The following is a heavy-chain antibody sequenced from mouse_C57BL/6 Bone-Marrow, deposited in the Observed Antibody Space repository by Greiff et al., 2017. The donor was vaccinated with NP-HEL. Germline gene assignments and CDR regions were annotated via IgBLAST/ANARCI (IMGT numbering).Heavy chain of an antibody. CDR3: ARYGYVDV. Sequence: EVQLQQSGPELVKPGASVKISCKASGYSFTGYYMNWVKQSPEKSLEWIGEINPSTGGTTYNQKFKAKATLTVDKSSSTAYMQLKSLTSEDSAVYYCARYGYVDVWGTGTTVTVSS. CDR2: INPSTGGT. J-gene: IGHJ1*03. CDR1: GYSFTGYY. V-gene: IGHV1-42*01.